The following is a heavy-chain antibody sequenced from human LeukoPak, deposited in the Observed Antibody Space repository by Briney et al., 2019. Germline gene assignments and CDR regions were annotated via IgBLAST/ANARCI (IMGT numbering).Heavy chain of an antibody. CDR1: GGSISSGGYY. CDR2: IYYSGST. Sequence: SETLSLTCTVSGGSISSGGYYWSWIRQHPGKGLEWIGYIYYSGSTYYNPSLKSRVTISVDTSKNQFSLKLSSVTAADTAVYYCARGVATVTTLYYYGMDVWSQGTTVTVSS. V-gene: IGHV4-31*03. D-gene: IGHD4-17*01. J-gene: IGHJ6*02. CDR3: ARGVATVTTLYYYGMDV.